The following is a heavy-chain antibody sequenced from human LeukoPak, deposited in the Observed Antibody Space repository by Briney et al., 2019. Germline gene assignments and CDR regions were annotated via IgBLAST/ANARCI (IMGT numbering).Heavy chain of an antibody. J-gene: IGHJ6*02. V-gene: IGHV4-4*02. D-gene: IGHD3-9*01. Sequence: SETLSLTCAVSGVSISSSNWWSWVRQPPGKGLEWIGEIYHSGSTNYNPSLKSRVTISVDKSKNQFSLKLSSVTAADTAVYYCARLYFDWLLDSYYYYGMDVWGQGTTVTVSS. CDR2: IYHSGST. CDR1: GVSISSSNW. CDR3: ARLYFDWLLDSYYYYGMDV.